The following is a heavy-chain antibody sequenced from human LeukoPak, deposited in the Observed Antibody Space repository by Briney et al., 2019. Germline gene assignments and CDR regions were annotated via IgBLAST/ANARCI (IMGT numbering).Heavy chain of an antibody. D-gene: IGHD5-12*01. Sequence: GGSLRLSCAASGFTFSSYEVNWVRQAPGQRLEGVSSITSSSRYVFYADSVKGRFTISRDNAQHSLYLQMNSLRAEDTAVYYCARDPYSGSYGNNYYYYMDVWGKGTTVTISS. V-gene: IGHV3-21*01. J-gene: IGHJ6*03. CDR1: GFTFSSYE. CDR2: ITSSSRYV. CDR3: ARDPYSGSYGNNYYYYMDV.